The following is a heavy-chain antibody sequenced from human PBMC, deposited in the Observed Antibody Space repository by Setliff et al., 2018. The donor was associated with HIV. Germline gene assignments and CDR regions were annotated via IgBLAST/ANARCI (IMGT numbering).Heavy chain of an antibody. CDR3: ARHKTNYDIYAFDV. V-gene: IGHV4-39*01. CDR2: LHSSGTT. D-gene: IGHD3-9*01. CDR1: GGFFSSPTYS. Sequence: SETLSLPCTVSGGFFSSPTYSWGWIRQPPGMGLEWIGTLHSSGTTDYNPSLKSRVAMSVDTSRSQFSLNVRSVTAADTAVYYCARHKTNYDIYAFDVWGQGTMGTVSS. J-gene: IGHJ3*01.